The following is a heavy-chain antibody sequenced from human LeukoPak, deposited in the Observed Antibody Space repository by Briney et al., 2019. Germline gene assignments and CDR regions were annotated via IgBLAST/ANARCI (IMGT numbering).Heavy chain of an antibody. CDR2: ISSSSSYI. D-gene: IGHD5-12*01. Sequence: GGSLRLSCAASGFTFSSYAMNWVRQAPGKGLEWVSSISSSSSYIYYADSVKGRFTISRDNAKNSLYLQMNSLRAEDTAVYYCAREGEEIVATIPWFDPWGQGTLVTVSS. J-gene: IGHJ5*02. CDR1: GFTFSSYA. V-gene: IGHV3-21*01. CDR3: AREGEEIVATIPWFDP.